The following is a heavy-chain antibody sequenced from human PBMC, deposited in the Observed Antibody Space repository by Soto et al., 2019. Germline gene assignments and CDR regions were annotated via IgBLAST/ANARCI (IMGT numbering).Heavy chain of an antibody. V-gene: IGHV1-69*13. CDR2: IIPIFGTA. J-gene: IGHJ4*02. D-gene: IGHD5-18*01. CDR1: GGTFSSYA. CDR3: ARDRRGYSYGSVGFDY. Sequence: GASVKVSWKASGGTFSSYAISWVRQAPGQGLECMGGIIPIFGTANYAQKFQGRVTITADESTSPAYMELSSLRSEDTAVYYCARDRRGYSYGSVGFDYWGQGTLVTVSS.